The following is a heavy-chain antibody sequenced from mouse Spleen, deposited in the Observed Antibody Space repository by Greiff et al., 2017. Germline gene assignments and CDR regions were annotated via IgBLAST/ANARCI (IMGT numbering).Heavy chain of an antibody. CDR3: AAHYGDYDY. V-gene: IGHV3-6*01. J-gene: IGHJ2*01. CDR2: ISYDGSN. CDR1: GYSITSGYY. D-gene: IGHD2-13*01. Sequence: VQLKESGPGLVKPSQSLSLTCSVTGYSITSGYYWNWIRQFPGNKLEWMGYISYDGSNNYNPSLKNRISITRDTSKNQFFLKLNSVTTEDTATYYCAAHYGDYDYWGQGTTLTVSS.